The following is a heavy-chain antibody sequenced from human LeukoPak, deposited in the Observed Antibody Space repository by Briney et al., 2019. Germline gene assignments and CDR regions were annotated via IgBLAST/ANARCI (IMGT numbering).Heavy chain of an antibody. CDR2: LYSGGST. J-gene: IGHJ3*02. Sequence: PGGSLRLSCAASGFTVSSNYMSWVRQAPGKGLEWVSILYSGGSTYYANSVKGRFTISRDNSKNTLYLQMNSLRPEDTAVYYFARGGALDIWGQGTMVTVSS. CDR1: GFTVSSNY. CDR3: ARGGALDI. D-gene: IGHD3-16*01. V-gene: IGHV3-66*02.